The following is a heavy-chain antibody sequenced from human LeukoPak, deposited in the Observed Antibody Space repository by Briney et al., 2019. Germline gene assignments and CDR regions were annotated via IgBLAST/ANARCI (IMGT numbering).Heavy chain of an antibody. J-gene: IGHJ5*02. CDR2: INHSGST. D-gene: IGHD2-2*01. CDR1: GGSFSGYY. V-gene: IGHV4-34*01. Sequence: KPSETLSLTCAVYGGSFSGYYWSWIRQPPGKGLEWIGEINHSGSTNYNPSLKSRVTISVDTSKNQFSLKLSSVTAADTAVYYCARMGRVPAALGWFDPWGQGTLVTVSS. CDR3: ARMGRVPAALGWFDP.